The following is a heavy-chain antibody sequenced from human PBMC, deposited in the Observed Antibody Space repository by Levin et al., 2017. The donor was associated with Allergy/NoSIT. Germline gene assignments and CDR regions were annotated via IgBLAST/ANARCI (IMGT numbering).Heavy chain of an antibody. D-gene: IGHD3-3*01. CDR3: ARGRADYDFWSGGYYYYYMDG. J-gene: IGHJ6*03. V-gene: IGHV4-59*01. CDR1: GGSISSYY. CDR2: IYYSGST. Sequence: SETLSLTCTVSGGSISSYYWSWIRQPPGKGLEWIGYIYYSGSTNYNPSLKSRVTISVDTSKNQFSLKLSSVTAADTAVYYCARGRADYDFWSGGYYYYYMDGWGKGTTVTVSS.